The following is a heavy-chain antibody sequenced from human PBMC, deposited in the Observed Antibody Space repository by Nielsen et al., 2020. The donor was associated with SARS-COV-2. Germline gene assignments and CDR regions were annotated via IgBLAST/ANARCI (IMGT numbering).Heavy chain of an antibody. CDR1: GFTFNIYA. V-gene: IGHV3-23*01. CDR2: VSSSGGST. CDR3: ARLAAAGTHSGFDP. J-gene: IGHJ5*02. D-gene: IGHD6-13*01. Sequence: GESLNISCAASGFTFNIYAMAWVRRAPGRSLQWVTVVSSSGGSTYYTDSVKGRFTISRDNSKNTLYLQMNSLRAEDTAVYYCARLAAAGTHSGFDPWGQGTLVTVSS.